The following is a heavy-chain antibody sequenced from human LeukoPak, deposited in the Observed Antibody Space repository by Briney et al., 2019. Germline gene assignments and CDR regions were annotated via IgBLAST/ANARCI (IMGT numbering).Heavy chain of an antibody. D-gene: IGHD6-13*01. CDR1: GYTLTGYY. V-gene: IGHV1-2*02. Sequence: ASVKVSCKASGYTLTGYYMHWVRPAPGQGREWMGWINPNSGGTNYAQKFQGRVTMTRDTSISTAYMELRSLRSDDTAVYYCARVWIAAATLDYWGQGTLVTVSS. J-gene: IGHJ4*02. CDR2: INPNSGGT. CDR3: ARVWIAAATLDY.